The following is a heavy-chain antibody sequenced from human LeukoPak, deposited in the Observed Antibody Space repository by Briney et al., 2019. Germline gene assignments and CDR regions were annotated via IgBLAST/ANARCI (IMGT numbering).Heavy chain of an antibody. V-gene: IGHV3-23*01. CDR2: IRGSGGST. Sequence: PGGSLRLSCAGSGFTFTKYALIWVRQAPGKGLEWVSAIRGSGGSTLYADSVKGRFTVSGDNSRDTLYLQMNSLRAEDTAIYYCARDGVQLSPYYYYGMDVWGQGTTVTVSS. J-gene: IGHJ6*02. CDR1: GFTFTKYA. D-gene: IGHD5-18*01. CDR3: ARDGVQLSPYYYYGMDV.